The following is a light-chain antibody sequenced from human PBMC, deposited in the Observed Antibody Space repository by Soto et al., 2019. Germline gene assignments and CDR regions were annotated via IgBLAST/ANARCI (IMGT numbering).Light chain of an antibody. CDR1: SSDVGGYNY. J-gene: IGLJ1*01. CDR3: SSYTSSSTPYV. V-gene: IGLV2-14*01. Sequence: QSVLTQPDSVSGSPGQSITISCTGTSSDVGGYNYVSWYQQHPGKAPKLMIYDVSNRPSGVSNRFSGSKSGNTASLTTSGLQAEDEADYYCSSYTSSSTPYVFGTGTKVTVL. CDR2: DVS.